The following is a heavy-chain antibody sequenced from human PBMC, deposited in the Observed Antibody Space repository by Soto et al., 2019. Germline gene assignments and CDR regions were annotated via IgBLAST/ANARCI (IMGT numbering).Heavy chain of an antibody. CDR1: GFTFSSYA. Sequence: EVQLLESGGGLVQPGGSLRLSCAASGFTFSSYAMSWVRQAPGKGLEWVSAISGSGGSTYYADSVKGRFTISRDNSKNTLYLQMNSLRAEDTAVYYCANALTAMVTVGYYYYGMDVWGQGTTVTVS. CDR2: ISGSGGST. J-gene: IGHJ6*02. V-gene: IGHV3-23*01. CDR3: ANALTAMVTVGYYYYGMDV. D-gene: IGHD5-18*01.